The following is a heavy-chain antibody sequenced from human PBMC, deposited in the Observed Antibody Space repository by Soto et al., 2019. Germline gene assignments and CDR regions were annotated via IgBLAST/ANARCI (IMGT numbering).Heavy chain of an antibody. V-gene: IGHV3-66*01. CDR3: ARNYVHHHASVLDY. Sequence: GGSLRLSCAASGFTVSSNYMSWVRQAPGKGLEWVSVIYSGGSTYYADSVKGRFTISRDNSKNTLYLQMNSLRAEDTAVYYCARNYVHHHASVLDYRGQGPLVTGSS. CDR2: IYSGGST. J-gene: IGHJ4*02. D-gene: IGHD1-7*01. CDR1: GFTVSSNY.